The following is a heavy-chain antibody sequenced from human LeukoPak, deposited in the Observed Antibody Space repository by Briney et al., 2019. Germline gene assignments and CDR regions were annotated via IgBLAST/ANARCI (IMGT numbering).Heavy chain of an antibody. CDR2: IRYDGSNK. CDR3: AKDGDQWELNYYYYMDV. V-gene: IGHV3-30*02. J-gene: IGHJ6*03. CDR1: GFTFSSYG. Sequence: GGSLRLSCAASGFTFSSYGTHWVRQAPGKGLEWVTYIRYDGSNKYYADSVKGRFTISRDNSKNTLYLQMNSLRAEDTAVYYCAKDGDQWELNYYYYMDVWGKGTTVTISS. D-gene: IGHD1-26*01.